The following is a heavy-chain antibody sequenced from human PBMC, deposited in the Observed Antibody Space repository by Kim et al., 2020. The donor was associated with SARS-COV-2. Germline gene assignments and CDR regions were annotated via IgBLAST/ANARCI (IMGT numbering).Heavy chain of an antibody. J-gene: IGHJ4*02. CDR2: ISAGGDRT. V-gene: IGHV3-23*01. CDR1: GFTFSSYA. CDR3: AKAGQRLVWGYFDY. D-gene: IGHD6-13*01. Sequence: GGSLRLSCTVSGFTFSSYAMNWVRQAPGKGLEWVSGISAGGDRTYYANSVKSRFTISRDNSKNTLYLQITTLRAEYTALYYCAKAGQRLVWGYFDYWGQGTLVTVSS.